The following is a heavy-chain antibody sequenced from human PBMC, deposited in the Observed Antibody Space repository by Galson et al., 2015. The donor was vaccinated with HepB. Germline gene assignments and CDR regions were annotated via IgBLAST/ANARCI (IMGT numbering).Heavy chain of an antibody. CDR1: GYNFTSHW. D-gene: IGHD1-1*01. CDR3: ARVATGFFDD. J-gene: IGHJ4*02. V-gene: IGHV5-51*01. Sequence: QSGAEVKKPGESLRISCKGSGYNFTSHWIGWVRQMPGKGLEWMGIIYPGDSDTRYSPSFEGQVTMSAGKSITTAHLQWSSLKASDSAMYFCARVATGFFDDWGQGTLVTVSS. CDR2: IYPGDSDT.